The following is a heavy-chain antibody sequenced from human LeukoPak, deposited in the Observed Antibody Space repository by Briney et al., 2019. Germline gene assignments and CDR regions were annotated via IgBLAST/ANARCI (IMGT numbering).Heavy chain of an antibody. J-gene: IGHJ4*02. V-gene: IGHV1-69*13. CDR1: GGTFSSYA. Sequence: SVKVSFKASGGTFSSYAISWVRQAPGQGLEWMGGIIPIFGTANYAQKFQGRVTITADESTSTAYMELSSLRTEDTAVYYCATRGSGEEDRTSPFDYWGQGTLVTVSS. CDR3: ATRGSGEEDRTSPFDY. CDR2: IIPIFGTA. D-gene: IGHD3-10*01.